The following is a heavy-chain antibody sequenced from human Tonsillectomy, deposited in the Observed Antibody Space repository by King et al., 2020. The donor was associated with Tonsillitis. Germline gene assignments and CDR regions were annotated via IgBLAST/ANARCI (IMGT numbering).Heavy chain of an antibody. CDR1: GFTFSSYW. CDR2: INSDGSST. J-gene: IGHJ4*02. CDR3: ARDQFVGTAWCGVDY. V-gene: IGHV3-74*01. Sequence: EVQLVESGGGLVQPGGSLRLSCAASGFTFSSYWMHWVRQAPGKGLVWVSRINSDGSSTSYADSVKGRFTISRDNAKNTLYLQMNSLRAEDTAVYYCARDQFVGTAWCGVDYWGQGTLVTVSS. D-gene: IGHD2-8*01.